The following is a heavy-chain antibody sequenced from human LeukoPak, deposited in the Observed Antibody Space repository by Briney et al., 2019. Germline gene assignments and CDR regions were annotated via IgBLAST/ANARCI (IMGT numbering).Heavy chain of an antibody. J-gene: IGHJ3*02. D-gene: IGHD3-16*01. CDR1: GFTFSSYA. Sequence: GGSLRLSCAASGFTFSSYAMSWVRQAPGKGLEWVSAISGSGGRTYYADSVKGRFTISRDNSKNTVNLQMNSLRAEDTAVYYCAKSGGWGGYDAFDIWGQGTMITVSS. CDR2: ISGSGGRT. CDR3: AKSGGWGGYDAFDI. V-gene: IGHV3-23*01.